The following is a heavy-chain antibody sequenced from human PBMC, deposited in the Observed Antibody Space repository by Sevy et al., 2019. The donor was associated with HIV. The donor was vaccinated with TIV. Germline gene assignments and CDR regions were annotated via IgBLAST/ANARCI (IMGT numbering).Heavy chain of an antibody. Sequence: VSVKVSCKASGYTFTSYYMHWVRQAPGQGLEWMGIINPSGGGTSYAQKFQGRVTMTRDTSTSTVYMELSSLRSEDTAVYYCARQGSGVELLWFRESDVSHFDYWGQGTLVTVSS. CDR3: ARQGSGVELLWFRESDVSHFDY. CDR1: GYTFTSYY. D-gene: IGHD3-10*01. CDR2: INPSGGGT. V-gene: IGHV1-46*03. J-gene: IGHJ4*02.